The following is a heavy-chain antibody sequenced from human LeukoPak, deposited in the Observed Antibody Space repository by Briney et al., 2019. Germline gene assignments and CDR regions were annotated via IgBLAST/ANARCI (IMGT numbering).Heavy chain of an antibody. D-gene: IGHD2-2*01. CDR3: ARTGSGAPAASGDFDY. Sequence: GASVKVSCKASGYAFTSYDINWVRQASGQGLEWMGWMNPDTGDTGYAKKFQGRVTMTRDTPINTVYMELSSLRSEDTAVYYCARTGSGAPAASGDFDYWGQGTLVTVSS. V-gene: IGHV1-8*01. J-gene: IGHJ4*02. CDR1: GYAFTSYD. CDR2: MNPDTGDT.